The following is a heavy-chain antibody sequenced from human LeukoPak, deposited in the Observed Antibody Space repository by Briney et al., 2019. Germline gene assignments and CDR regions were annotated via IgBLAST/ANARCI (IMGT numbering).Heavy chain of an antibody. J-gene: IGHJ5*02. CDR2: TYYSGST. D-gene: IGHD3-22*01. CDR3: ARPYYYDSRIDP. Sequence: SQTLSLTCTVSGGSISSGDYYWSWIRQPPGKGLEWIGYTYYSGSTYYNPSLKSRATITVDTSKNQFSLKLTSVTAADTAVYYCARPYYYDSRIDPWGQGTLVTVSS. CDR1: GGSISSGDYY. V-gene: IGHV4-30-4*01.